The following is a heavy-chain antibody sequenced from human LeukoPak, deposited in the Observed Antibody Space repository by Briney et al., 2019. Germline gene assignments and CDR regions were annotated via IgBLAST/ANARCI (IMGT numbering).Heavy chain of an antibody. Sequence: QAGGSLRLSCAVSGFTFSSYAMSWVRQAPGKGLEWVSNINSADNTYYADSVKGRFIISRDNSKNTLYLQMNSLRAEDTAVYYCVNPNSLCCPHWGQGTLVTVSS. CDR1: GFTFSSYA. D-gene: IGHD2-15*01. V-gene: IGHV3-23*01. CDR2: INSADNT. CDR3: VNPNSLCCPH. J-gene: IGHJ4*02.